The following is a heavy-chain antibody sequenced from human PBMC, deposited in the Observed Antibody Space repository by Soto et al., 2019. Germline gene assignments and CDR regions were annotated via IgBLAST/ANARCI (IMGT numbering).Heavy chain of an antibody. CDR2: VNAGNGHT. V-gene: IGHV1-3*01. CDR1: GYTLTNYA. CDR3: ARGIWERSSGWYYFDS. J-gene: IGHJ4*02. Sequence: ASVKVSCKASGYTLTNYAVNWFRQAPGQSLEWMGWVNAGNGHTKYSEKLQGRVTITRDTSANTAYMEVSSLRSEDTALYFCARGIWERSSGWYYFDSWGQGTLVTVSS. D-gene: IGHD6-19*01.